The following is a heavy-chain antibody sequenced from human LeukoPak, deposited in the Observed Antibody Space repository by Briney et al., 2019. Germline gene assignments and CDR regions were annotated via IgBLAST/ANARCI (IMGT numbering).Heavy chain of an antibody. CDR3: ARNLWWGQVYLP. CDR2: ISSNGGST. D-gene: IGHD4/OR15-4a*01. CDR1: GFTFSSYA. V-gene: IGHV3-64*01. Sequence: GGSLRLSCAASGFTFSSYAMHWVRQAPGPGLEYVSAISSNGGSTYYANSVKGRFTISIDNSKSTLYLQLASLRAEDTAVYYCARNLWWGQVYLPGGPGAMVTV. J-gene: IGHJ4*02.